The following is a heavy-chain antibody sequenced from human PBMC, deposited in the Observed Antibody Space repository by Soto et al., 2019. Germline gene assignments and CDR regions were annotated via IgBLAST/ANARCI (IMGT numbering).Heavy chain of an antibody. D-gene: IGHD2-21*02. CDR3: ARDLYCGGDCYHFDY. CDR1: GFTVSSNY. CDR2: IYSGGST. J-gene: IGHJ4*02. V-gene: IGHV3-66*01. Sequence: GGSLRLSCAASGFTVSSNYMSWVRQAPGKGLEWVSVIYSGGSTYYADSVKGRFTISRDNSKNTLYLQMNSLRAEDTAVYYCARDLYCGGDCYHFDYWGQGTLVTVSS.